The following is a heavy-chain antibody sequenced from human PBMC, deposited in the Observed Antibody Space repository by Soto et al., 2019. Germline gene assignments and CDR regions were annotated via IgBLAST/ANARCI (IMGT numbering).Heavy chain of an antibody. V-gene: IGHV4-59*08. CDR3: ARHDYGGFGL. CDR1: GGSISSYY. CDR2: IFYSGST. Sequence: SETLSLTCTVSGGSISSYYWSWIRQPPGKGLEWIGYIFYSGSTNYNPSLKSRVTISVDTSKNQFSLKLSSVTAADTAVYYCARHDYGGFGLWGQGTLVTVSS. J-gene: IGHJ4*02. D-gene: IGHD4-17*01.